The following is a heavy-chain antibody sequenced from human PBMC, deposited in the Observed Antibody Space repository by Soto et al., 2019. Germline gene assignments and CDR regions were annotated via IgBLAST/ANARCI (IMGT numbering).Heavy chain of an antibody. CDR2: FDPEDGET. D-gene: IGHD3-22*01. V-gene: IGHV1-24*01. CDR1: GYTLTELS. J-gene: IGHJ5*02. CDR3: ATEGTYYYDSSGYYR. Sequence: ASVKVSCKVSGYTLTELSMHWVRQAPGKGLEWMGGFDPEDGETIYAQKFQGRVTMTEDTSTDTVYMELSSLRSEDTAVYYCATEGTYYYDSSGYYRWGQGALVTVSS.